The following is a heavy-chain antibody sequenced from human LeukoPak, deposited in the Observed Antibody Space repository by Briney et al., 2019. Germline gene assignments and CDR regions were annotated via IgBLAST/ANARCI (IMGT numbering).Heavy chain of an antibody. Sequence: PSETLSLTCTVSGGSISSSSYYWGWIRQPPGKGLEWIGSIYYSGSTYYNPSLKSRVTISVDTSKNQFSLKLSSVTAADTAVYYCASRVESSGWYGRVYWGQGTLVTVSS. CDR2: IYYSGST. D-gene: IGHD6-19*01. CDR1: GGSISSSSYY. V-gene: IGHV4-39*01. CDR3: ASRVESSGWYGRVY. J-gene: IGHJ4*02.